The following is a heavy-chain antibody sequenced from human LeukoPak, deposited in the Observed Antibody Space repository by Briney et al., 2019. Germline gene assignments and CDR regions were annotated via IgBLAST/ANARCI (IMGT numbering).Heavy chain of an antibody. V-gene: IGHV1-24*01. J-gene: IGHJ3*02. D-gene: IGHD3-22*01. CDR2: FDPEDGET. CDR3: ATLMVTMIVVARNAFDI. Sequence: ASVKLSCKVSGYTLTELSMHRVRQAPGKGLEWMGGFDPEDGETIYAQKFQGRVTMTEDTSTDTAYMELSSLRSEDTAVYYCATLMVTMIVVARNAFDIWGQGTMVTVSS. CDR1: GYTLTELS.